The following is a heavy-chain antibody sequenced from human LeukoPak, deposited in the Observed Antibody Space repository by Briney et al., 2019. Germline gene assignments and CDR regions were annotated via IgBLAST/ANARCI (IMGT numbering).Heavy chain of an antibody. CDR1: GFTFSSYA. Sequence: GGSLRLSCAASGFTFSSYAMSWVRQARGKGPEWVSAISGSGGSTYYADSVKGRFTISRDNSKNTLYLQMNSLGAEDTAVYYCAKDRQDLNVLRFLEWLSPFDYWGQGTLVTVSS. CDR3: AKDRQDLNVLRFLEWLSPFDY. D-gene: IGHD3-3*01. J-gene: IGHJ4*02. CDR2: ISGSGGST. V-gene: IGHV3-23*01.